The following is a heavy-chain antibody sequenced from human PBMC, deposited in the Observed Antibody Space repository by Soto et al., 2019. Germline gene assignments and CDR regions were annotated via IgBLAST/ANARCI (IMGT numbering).Heavy chain of an antibody. J-gene: IGHJ6*02. CDR3: ARGSAYYYYYGMDV. V-gene: IGHV4-39*01. Sequence: PSETLSLTCTVSGGSISSRGYYWAWIRQPPGKGLEWIGSIYFSGSIYDSPSLKSRITISVDTAKNQFSLKLNSVTAADTAVYYCARGSAYYYYYGMDVWGQGTTVTVSS. CDR1: GGSISSRGYY. D-gene: IGHD6-25*01. CDR2: IYFSGSI.